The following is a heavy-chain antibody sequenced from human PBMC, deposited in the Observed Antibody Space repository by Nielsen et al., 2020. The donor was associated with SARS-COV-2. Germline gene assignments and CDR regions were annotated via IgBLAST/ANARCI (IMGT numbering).Heavy chain of an antibody. D-gene: IGHD3-10*01. V-gene: IGHV3-49*04. CDR3: TRVYYYGSGSLDY. J-gene: IGHJ4*02. CDR1: GFTFGDYA. CDR2: IRTKAHGGTT. Sequence: GESLKISCTASGFTFGDYAVMWVRQAPGTGLEWAGFIRTKAHGGTTEYAASVKGRFTISRDDSKSIAYLQMNSLKTEDTAVYYCTRVYYYGSGSLDYWGQGTLVTVSS.